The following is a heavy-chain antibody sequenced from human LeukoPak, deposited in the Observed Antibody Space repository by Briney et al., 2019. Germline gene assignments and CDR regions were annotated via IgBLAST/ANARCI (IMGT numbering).Heavy chain of an antibody. J-gene: IGHJ4*02. V-gene: IGHV3-23*01. CDR2: VIGSSGAT. Sequence: GGSLRLSCAVSGFSLNKNAMNWVRQAPGKGLEWVAGVIGSSGATDYADSVKGRFTISRDTSKNTLFLQLNSLRAEDTAIYYCSKGAYDFLEIAYFDYWGQGAVVTVSS. CDR1: GFSLNKNA. D-gene: IGHD3-3*01. CDR3: SKGAYDFLEIAYFDY.